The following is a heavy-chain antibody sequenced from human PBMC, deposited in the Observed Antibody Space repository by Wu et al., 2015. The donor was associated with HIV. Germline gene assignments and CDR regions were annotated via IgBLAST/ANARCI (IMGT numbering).Heavy chain of an antibody. V-gene: IGHV1-2*02. CDR2: INPNSGGT. J-gene: IGHJ4*02. D-gene: IGHD3-10*01. CDR3: ARVDYYGSGSYYPY. Sequence: QVQLVQSGAEVKKPGASVKVSCKASGYTFTGYYMHWVRQAPGQGLEWMGWINPNSGGTNYAQKFQGRVTMTRDTSISTAYMELSRLRSDDTAVYYCARVDYYGSGSYYPYWGQGNAGHRSPQ. CDR1: GYTFTGYY.